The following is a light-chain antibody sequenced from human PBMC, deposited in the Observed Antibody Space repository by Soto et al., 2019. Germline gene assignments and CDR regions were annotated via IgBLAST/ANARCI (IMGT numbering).Light chain of an antibody. J-gene: IGKJ2*01. Sequence: DIQMTQAPSTLSASVGDRVTITCRASQSISSWLAWYQQKPGKAPKLLIYKASSLESGVPSRFSGSGSGTEFTLTISSLQPDDFATYYCQRYDSYPYTFGQGKKLEIK. CDR3: QRYDSYPYT. CDR1: QSISSW. V-gene: IGKV1-5*03. CDR2: KAS.